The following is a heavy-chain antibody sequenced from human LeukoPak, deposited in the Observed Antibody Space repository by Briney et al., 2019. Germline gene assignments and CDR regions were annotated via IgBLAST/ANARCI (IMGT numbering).Heavy chain of an antibody. CDR1: GYTFTSYD. CDR2: MNPNSGST. Sequence: ASVKVSCKASGYTFTSYDINWVRQATGQGLEWMGWMNPNSGSTGYAQKFQGRVTMTRNTSISTAYMELSSLRSEDTAVYYCARPGGVPAASDYGMDVWGQGTTVTVSS. J-gene: IGHJ6*02. D-gene: IGHD2-2*01. V-gene: IGHV1-8*01. CDR3: ARPGGVPAASDYGMDV.